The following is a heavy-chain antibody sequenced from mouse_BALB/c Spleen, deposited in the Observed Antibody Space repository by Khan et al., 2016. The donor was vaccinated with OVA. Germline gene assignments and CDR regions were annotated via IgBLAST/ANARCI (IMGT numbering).Heavy chain of an antibody. Sequence: EVQLQESGPGLVKPSQSLPLTCTVTGYSITTNYAWDWIRQFPGNKLEWMGYISYSGSTSYNPSLKSRISITRDTSKNQFFLQLNSVTTEDTATYYCARKNDYGYAVDYWGQGTSVTVSS. CDR3: ARKNDYGYAVDY. V-gene: IGHV3-2*02. CDR2: ISYSGST. D-gene: IGHD1-1*01. CDR1: GYSITTNYA. J-gene: IGHJ4*01.